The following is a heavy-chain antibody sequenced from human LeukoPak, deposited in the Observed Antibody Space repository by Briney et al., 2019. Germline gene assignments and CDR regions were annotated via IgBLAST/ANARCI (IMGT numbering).Heavy chain of an antibody. CDR3: ARDRYYYYGMDV. J-gene: IGHJ6*02. CDR1: GFTFSSYW. Sequence: GGSLRLSCAASGFTFSSYWMLWVRQAPGKGLVWVSRINSDGSSTSYADSVKGRFTISRDNAKNTLYLQMNSLRAEDTAVYYCARDRYYYYGMDVWGQGTTVTVSS. V-gene: IGHV3-74*01. CDR2: INSDGSST.